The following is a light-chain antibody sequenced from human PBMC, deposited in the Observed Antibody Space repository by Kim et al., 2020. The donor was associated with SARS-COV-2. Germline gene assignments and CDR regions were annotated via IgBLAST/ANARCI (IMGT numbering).Light chain of an antibody. V-gene: IGKV3-11*01. CDR2: DAS. J-gene: IGKJ4*01. Sequence: LYPGERATLSCRARQGVRSSLAWYQQKPGQAPRLLIYDASNRATGIPARFSGSGSGTDFTLTIGSLEPEDFAVYYCQQRGNWPLTFGGGTKVDIK. CDR1: QGVRSS. CDR3: QQRGNWPLT.